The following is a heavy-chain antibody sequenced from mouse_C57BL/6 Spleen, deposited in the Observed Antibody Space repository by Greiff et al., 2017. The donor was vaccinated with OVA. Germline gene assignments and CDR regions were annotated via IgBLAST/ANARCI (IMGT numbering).Heavy chain of an antibody. CDR3: ARLGLRNFDV. J-gene: IGHJ1*03. CDR2: IDPSDSYT. D-gene: IGHD4-1*01. CDR1: GYTFTSYW. V-gene: IGHV1-69*01. Sequence: QVQLQQPGAELVMPGASVKLSCKASGYTFTSYWMHWVKQRPGQGLEWIGEIDPSDSYTNYNQKFKGKSTLTVDKSSSTAYMQLSSLTSEDSAVYYCARLGLRNFDVWGTGTTVTVSS.